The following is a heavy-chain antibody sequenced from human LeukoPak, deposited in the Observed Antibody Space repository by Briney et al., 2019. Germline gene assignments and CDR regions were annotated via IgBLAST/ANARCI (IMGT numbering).Heavy chain of an antibody. J-gene: IGHJ5*02. CDR2: ISVDNGNT. V-gene: IGHV1-18*01. CDR1: GFTFTNYA. CDR3: ARDSWARACDIDH. D-gene: IGHD1-26*01. Sequence: ASVKVSCKASGFTFTNYAISWVRQAPGQGLEWLAWISVDNGNTNYIRNLQGRVTLTTDTSTSTAYMKLRNLRSGDTAVYYCARDSWARACDIDHWGQGTLVTASS.